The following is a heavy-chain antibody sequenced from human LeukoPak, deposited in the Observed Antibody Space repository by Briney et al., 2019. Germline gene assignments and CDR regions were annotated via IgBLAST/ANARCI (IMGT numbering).Heavy chain of an antibody. CDR2: IYYSGST. J-gene: IGHJ5*02. CDR3: ARGIRDSSGWYGGHWFDP. Sequence: SETLSLTCTVSGGSISGYYWSWIRQPPGKGLEWIGSIYYSGSTYYNPSLKSRVTISVDTSKNQFSLKLSSVTAADTAVYYCARGIRDSSGWYGGHWFDPWGQGTLVTVSS. V-gene: IGHV4-59*12. D-gene: IGHD6-19*01. CDR1: GGSISGYY.